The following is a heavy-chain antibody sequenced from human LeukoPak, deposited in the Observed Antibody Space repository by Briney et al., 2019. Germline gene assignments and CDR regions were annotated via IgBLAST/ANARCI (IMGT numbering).Heavy chain of an antibody. D-gene: IGHD3-10*01. CDR1: GFIFSHFG. V-gene: IGHV3-33*01. J-gene: IGHJ4*02. Sequence: QPGGPLRLSCATSGFIFSHFGMHWVRQAPGKGLEWVAAIQSDGSQEYFADSVKGRSTISRDKSKSTMYLQIDTLRAEDTAVYYCARDSCLIKTCLDYWGQGTLVTVSS. CDR3: ARDSCLIKTCLDY. CDR2: IQSDGSQE.